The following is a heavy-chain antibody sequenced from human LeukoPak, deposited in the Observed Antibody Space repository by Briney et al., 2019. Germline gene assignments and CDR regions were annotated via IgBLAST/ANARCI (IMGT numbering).Heavy chain of an antibody. CDR1: GSTFTGYY. V-gene: IGHV1-2*02. CDR2: INPNSGGT. Sequence: VKVSRKACGSTFTGYYMHCVRQAPGQGLEWMGWINPNSGGTNYAQKFQGRVTMTRDTSISTAYMELSRLRSDDTAVYYCARDQWWELLNAFDIWGQGTMVTVSS. J-gene: IGHJ3*02. D-gene: IGHD1-26*01. CDR3: ARDQWWELLNAFDI.